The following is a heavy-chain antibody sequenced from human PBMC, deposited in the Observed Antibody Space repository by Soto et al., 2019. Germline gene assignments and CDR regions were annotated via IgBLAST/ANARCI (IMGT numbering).Heavy chain of an antibody. Sequence: PSETLSLTCTVSGGSISSSSYYWGWILQPPGKGLEWIGSIYYSGSTYYNPSLKSRVTISVDTSKNQFSLKLSSVTAADTAVYYCARYSPELWFGELSWFDPWGQGTLVTVS. J-gene: IGHJ5*02. CDR2: IYYSGST. V-gene: IGHV4-39*01. CDR3: ARYSPELWFGELSWFDP. CDR1: GGSISSSSYY. D-gene: IGHD3-10*01.